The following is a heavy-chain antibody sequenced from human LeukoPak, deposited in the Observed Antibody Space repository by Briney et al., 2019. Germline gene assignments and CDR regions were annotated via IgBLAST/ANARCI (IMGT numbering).Heavy chain of an antibody. Sequence: GGSLRLSCAASGFTFSNYWMSWVRQTPGEGLEYLANINQVGSQTYYMDSVKGRFTISRDNAKNSLYLQMNSLRAEDTAVYYCATNSGEQFDYWGQGTLVTVSS. CDR2: INQVGSQT. CDR1: GFTFSNYW. V-gene: IGHV3-7*01. D-gene: IGHD7-27*01. CDR3: ATNSGEQFDY. J-gene: IGHJ4*02.